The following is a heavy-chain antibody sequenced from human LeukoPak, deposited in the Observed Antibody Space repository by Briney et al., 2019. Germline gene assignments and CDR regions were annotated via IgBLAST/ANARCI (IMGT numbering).Heavy chain of an antibody. J-gene: IGHJ3*02. D-gene: IGHD6-13*01. Sequence: ASVKVSCKASGYNFTNSVINWVRQAPGQGLEWMGWINTNTENPTYAQAFTGRFVFSLDTSVSTAYLQISSLKADDTAVYYCARDQGSSSWYKYAFDIWAKGQWSPSLQ. CDR2: INTNTENP. V-gene: IGHV7-4-1*02. CDR1: GYNFTNSV. CDR3: ARDQGSSSWYKYAFDI.